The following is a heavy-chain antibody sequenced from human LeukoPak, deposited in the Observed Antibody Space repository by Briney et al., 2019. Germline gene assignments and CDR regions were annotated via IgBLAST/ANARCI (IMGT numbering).Heavy chain of an antibody. J-gene: IGHJ5*02. CDR3: ARRSDYYGSGSPMGWFDP. Sequence: PSETLSLTCTVSGGSISSYYWSWIRQPPGKGLEWIGYIYYSGSTNYNPSLKSRVTISVDTSKNQFSLKLSSVTAADTAVYYCARRSDYYGSGSPMGWFDPWGQGTLVTV. D-gene: IGHD3-10*01. CDR2: IYYSGST. CDR1: GGSISSYY. V-gene: IGHV4-59*08.